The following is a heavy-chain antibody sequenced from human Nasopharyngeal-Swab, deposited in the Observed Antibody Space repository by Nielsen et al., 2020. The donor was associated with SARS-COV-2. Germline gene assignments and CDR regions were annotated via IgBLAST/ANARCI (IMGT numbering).Heavy chain of an antibody. V-gene: IGHV3-74*01. CDR3: VKHQGSSSDQ. Sequence: GESLKISCVASGVIFSKYWMHWVRQAPGKGLVWVSRVNQDGSRTDYADSVRGRFTISRDNAKNTLYLQMNSMRVEDTAVYYCVKHQGSSSDQWGQGTLVTVSS. J-gene: IGHJ4*02. CDR2: VNQDGSRT. CDR1: GVIFSKYW.